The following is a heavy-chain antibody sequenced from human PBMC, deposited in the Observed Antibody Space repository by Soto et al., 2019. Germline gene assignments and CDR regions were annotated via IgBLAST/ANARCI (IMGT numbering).Heavy chain of an antibody. J-gene: IGHJ6*02. D-gene: IGHD3-9*01. Sequence: QVQLVQSGAEVKKPGASVKVSCKASGYTFTSYYMHWVRQAPGQGLEWMGRINPSGGSTSYAQKFQGRVTMTRYTYTRTVYMELSSLRSEDTAVYYCERETLGRYPHGDGMDVWGQGTTVTVSS. CDR1: GYTFTSYY. CDR3: ERETLGRYPHGDGMDV. V-gene: IGHV1-46*01. CDR2: INPSGGST.